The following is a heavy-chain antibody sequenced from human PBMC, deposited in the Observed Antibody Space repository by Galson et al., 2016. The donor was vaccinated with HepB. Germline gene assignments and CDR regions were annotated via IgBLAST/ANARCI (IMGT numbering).Heavy chain of an antibody. Sequence: SETLSLTCAVSGTFFSGYYWSWVRQSPGKGLEWIGKINQSRGTNFNPSLKSRVTISIDMSKNQFSLKLSSVTAADTAVYFCARNNYYASAHSAFDIWGQGTMVTVSS. V-gene: IGHV4-34*01. CDR2: INQSRGT. CDR1: GTFFSGYY. J-gene: IGHJ3*02. D-gene: IGHD3-10*01. CDR3: ARNNYYASAHSAFDI.